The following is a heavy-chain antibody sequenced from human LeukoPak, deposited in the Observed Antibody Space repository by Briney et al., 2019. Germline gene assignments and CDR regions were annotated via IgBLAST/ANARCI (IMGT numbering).Heavy chain of an antibody. D-gene: IGHD5-18*01. CDR3: ARRDRGYSYGYLDY. CDR2: IYHSGTT. Sequence: PSETLSLTCTVSGGSINSGDYYWSWIRQPPGRGLEWIGYIYHSGTTYYNPSLKSRVSVSADMSKSQFSLKLSSVTAADTAVYYCARRDRGYSYGYLDYWGQGTLVTVSS. J-gene: IGHJ4*02. V-gene: IGHV4-30-4*01. CDR1: GGSINSGDYY.